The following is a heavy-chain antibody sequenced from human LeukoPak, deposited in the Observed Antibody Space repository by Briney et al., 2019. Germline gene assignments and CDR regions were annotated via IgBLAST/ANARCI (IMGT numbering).Heavy chain of an antibody. CDR3: ARDSVAGTRAGGYYYYGMDV. D-gene: IGHD6-19*01. Sequence: SQTLSLTCTVSGGSISSGSYYWSWIRQPAGKGLEWIGRIYTSGSTNYNPSLKSRVTISVDTSKNQFSLKLSSVTAADTAVYYCARDSVAGTRAGGYYYYGMDVWGQGTTVTVS. V-gene: IGHV4-61*02. CDR1: GGSISSGSYY. CDR2: IYTSGST. J-gene: IGHJ6*02.